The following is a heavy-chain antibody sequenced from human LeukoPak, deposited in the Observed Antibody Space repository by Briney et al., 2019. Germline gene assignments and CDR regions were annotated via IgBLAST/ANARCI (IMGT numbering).Heavy chain of an antibody. D-gene: IGHD3-10*01. Sequence: ASVTVSCKASGYTFTSYAMNWVRQAPGQGLEWMGWINTNTGNPTYAQGSTGRFVFSLDTSVSTAYLQISSLKAEDTAVYYCARAFRTYYYGSGSYYTFDYWGQGTLVTVSS. CDR3: ARAFRTYYYGSGSYYTFDY. CDR2: INTNTGNP. CDR1: GYTFTSYA. V-gene: IGHV7-4-1*02. J-gene: IGHJ4*02.